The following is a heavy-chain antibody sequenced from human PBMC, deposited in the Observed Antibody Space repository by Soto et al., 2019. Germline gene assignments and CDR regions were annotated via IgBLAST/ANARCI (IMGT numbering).Heavy chain of an antibody. Sequence: PGESLKISCKGSGYSFAGYWITWVRQKPGKGLEWMGRIDPSDSQTYYSPSFRGHVTISATKSITTVFLQWSSLQASDSATYYCARKIAETGSGFDYWGQGTLVTVSS. D-gene: IGHD6-13*01. CDR2: IDPSDSQT. J-gene: IGHJ4*02. V-gene: IGHV5-10-1*01. CDR3: ARKIAETGSGFDY. CDR1: GYSFAGYW.